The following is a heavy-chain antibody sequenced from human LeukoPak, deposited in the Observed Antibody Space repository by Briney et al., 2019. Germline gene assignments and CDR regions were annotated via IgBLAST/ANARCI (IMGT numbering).Heavy chain of an antibody. CDR3: ARDLHSSSPDY. CDR1: GYIFASYG. D-gene: IGHD6-13*01. Sequence: ASVKVSCKASGYIFASYGISWVRQAPGQGLEWIGWISAYNGNTNYAQELQDRVTMTTDTSTSTAYMELRSLRSDDTAVYYCARDLHSSSPDYWGQGTLVTVSS. CDR2: ISAYNGNT. J-gene: IGHJ4*02. V-gene: IGHV1-18*01.